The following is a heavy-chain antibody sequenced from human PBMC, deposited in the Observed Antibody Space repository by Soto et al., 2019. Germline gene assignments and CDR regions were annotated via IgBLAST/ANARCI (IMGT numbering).Heavy chain of an antibody. CDR3: ARAPFSPDADDY. V-gene: IGHV1-8*01. J-gene: IGHJ4*02. CDR1: GYTFTSYD. D-gene: IGHD2-2*01. CDR2: MNPNSGNT. Sequence: VSVKVSCKASGYTFTSYDINWVRQATGQGLEWMGWMNPNSGNTGYAQKFQGRVTMTRNTSISTAYMELSSLRSEDTAVYYCARAPFSPDADDYWGQGTLVTVSS.